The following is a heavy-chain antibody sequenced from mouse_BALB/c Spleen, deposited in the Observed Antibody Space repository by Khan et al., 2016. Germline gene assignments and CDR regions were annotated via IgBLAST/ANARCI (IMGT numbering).Heavy chain of an antibody. D-gene: IGHD2-4*01. Sequence: QVQLKESGAELVRPGASVKLSCKASGYSFTTYWMNWVKQRPGQGLEWIGMIHPSDSETRLNQKFKDKATLTVDKSSSTAYMQLSSPTSEDSAVYYCARYVMITTPYNAMDYWGQGTSVTVSS. CDR3: ARYVMITTPYNAMDY. V-gene: IGHV1-74*01. CDR2: IHPSDSET. CDR1: GYSFTTYW. J-gene: IGHJ4*01.